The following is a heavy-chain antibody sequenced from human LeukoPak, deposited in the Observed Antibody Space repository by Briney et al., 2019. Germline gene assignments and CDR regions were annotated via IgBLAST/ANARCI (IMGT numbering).Heavy chain of an antibody. CDR2: INSDGSST. J-gene: IGHJ6*02. CDR1: GFTFSSYW. Sequence: GGSLRLSRAASGFTFSSYWMHWVRQAPGKGLVWVSRINSDGSSTSYADSVKGRFTISRDNAKNTLYLQMNSLRAEDTAVYYCAREHGYYDSSGYAYYYYGMDVWGQGTTVTVSS. D-gene: IGHD3-22*01. CDR3: AREHGYYDSSGYAYYYYGMDV. V-gene: IGHV3-74*01.